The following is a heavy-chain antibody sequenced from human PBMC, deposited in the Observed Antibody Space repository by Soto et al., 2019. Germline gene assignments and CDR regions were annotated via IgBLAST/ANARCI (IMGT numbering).Heavy chain of an antibody. D-gene: IGHD6-13*01. CDR2: IIPIFGTA. J-gene: IGHJ6*02. Sequence: SVKVSCKASGGTFSSYAISWVRQAPGQGLEWMGGIIPIFGTANYAQKFQGRVTITADESTSTAYMELSSLRSEDTAVYYCARDRTAAGTRSYGMDVWGQGTTVTVSS. CDR1: GGTFSSYA. CDR3: ARDRTAAGTRSYGMDV. V-gene: IGHV1-69*13.